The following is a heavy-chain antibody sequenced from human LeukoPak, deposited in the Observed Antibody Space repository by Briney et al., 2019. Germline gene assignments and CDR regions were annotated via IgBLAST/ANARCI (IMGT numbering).Heavy chain of an antibody. CDR1: GYTFTDHY. CDR3: ARAVGGELLLDY. J-gene: IGHJ4*02. CDR2: INPNSGGT. Sequence: ASVKVSCTASGYTFTDHYIHWVRQAPGQGLEWMGWINPNSGGTNYAQKFQGRVTITRNTSISTAYMELSSLRSEDTAVYYCARAVGGELLLDYWGQGTLVTVSS. V-gene: IGHV1-2*02. D-gene: IGHD1-26*01.